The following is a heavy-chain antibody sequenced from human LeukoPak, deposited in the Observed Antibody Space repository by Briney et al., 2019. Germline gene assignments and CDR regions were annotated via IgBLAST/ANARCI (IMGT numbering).Heavy chain of an antibody. CDR3: ATPNRFFDY. V-gene: IGHV3-48*03. Sequence: QSGGSLRLSCAASGFTFSSYEMNWVRQAPGKGLEWVSYISSSGDTIYADSVKGRFTISRDKAKNSLYLQMNSLRAEDTAVYYCATPNRFFDYWGQGTLATVSS. J-gene: IGHJ4*02. D-gene: IGHD1-14*01. CDR2: ISSSGDTI. CDR1: GFTFSSYE.